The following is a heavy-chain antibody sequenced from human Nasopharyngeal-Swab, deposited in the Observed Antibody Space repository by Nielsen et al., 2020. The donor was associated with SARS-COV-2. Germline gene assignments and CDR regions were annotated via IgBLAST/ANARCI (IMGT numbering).Heavy chain of an antibody. V-gene: IGHV1-69*04. CDR1: GGTFSSDA. D-gene: IGHD6-13*01. Sequence: SVKVSCKASGGTFSSDAISWVRQAPGQGLEWVGRFIPIIGITNYPQKFQGRVTFTADKATSTAYMELSRLRSEDTAVYYCARDYGVVTAAPGGGYYYYGLDVWGQGTTVTVSS. J-gene: IGHJ6*02. CDR3: ARDYGVVTAAPGGGYYYYGLDV. CDR2: FIPIIGIT.